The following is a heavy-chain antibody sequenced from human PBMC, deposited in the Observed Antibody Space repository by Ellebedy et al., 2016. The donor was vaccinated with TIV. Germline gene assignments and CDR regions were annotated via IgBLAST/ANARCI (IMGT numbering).Heavy chain of an antibody. V-gene: IGHV4-39*07. CDR3: ARGARGRWVLRLAFDI. J-gene: IGHJ3*02. CDR2: IYYSGST. Sequence: SETLSLTXTVSGGSISSGGYYWGWIRQPPGKGLEWIGSIYYSGSTYYNPSLKSRVTISVDTSKNQFSLKLSSVTAADTAVYYCARGARGRWVLRLAFDIWGQGTMVTVSS. CDR1: GGSISSGGYY. D-gene: IGHD5/OR15-5a*01.